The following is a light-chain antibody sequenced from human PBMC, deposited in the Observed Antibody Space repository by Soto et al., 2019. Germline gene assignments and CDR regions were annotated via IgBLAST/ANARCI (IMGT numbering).Light chain of an antibody. CDR1: QSLLHSNGYNY. CDR3: MQALQTPRT. V-gene: IGKV2-28*01. J-gene: IGKJ1*01. Sequence: DLVMTQSPLSLPVTPGEPASISCRSSQSLLHSNGYNYLDWYLQKPGQSPQLLIYLGSNRASGVPDRFSGSGSGTDFTLKISRVEAEDVGVYYCMQALQTPRTFGHGTKVEIK. CDR2: LGS.